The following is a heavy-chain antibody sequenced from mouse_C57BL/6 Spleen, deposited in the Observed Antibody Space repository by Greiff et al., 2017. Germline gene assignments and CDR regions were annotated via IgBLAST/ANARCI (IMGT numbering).Heavy chain of an antibody. J-gene: IGHJ2*01. CDR2: IYPGDGDT. CDR1: GYAFSSYW. Sequence: QVQLKQSGAELVKPGASVKISCKASGYAFSSYWLNWVKQRPGKGLAWIGQIYPGDGDTTYNGKFKGKATLTADQSSSTAYMQLSSLTSEDSAVYFCARDPFGYFDYWGQGTTLTVSS. V-gene: IGHV1-80*01. CDR3: ARDPFGYFDY. D-gene: IGHD3-1*01.